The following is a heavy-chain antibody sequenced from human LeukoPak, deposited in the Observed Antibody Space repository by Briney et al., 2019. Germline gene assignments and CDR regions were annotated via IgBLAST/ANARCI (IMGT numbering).Heavy chain of an antibody. V-gene: IGHV4-4*02. J-gene: IGHJ4*02. CDR3: ARENPSGYYNRPIDY. CDR1: GDSISSQSW. CDR2: IHHTGNT. Sequence: SGTLSLTCAVSGDSISSQSWWSWVRPPPGKGLEWIGEIHHTGNTNYNPSLKSRVTIAVDKSKDQFSLKLTSVTAADTAIYYCARENPSGYYNRPIDYWGQGTLVTVSS. D-gene: IGHD3-22*01.